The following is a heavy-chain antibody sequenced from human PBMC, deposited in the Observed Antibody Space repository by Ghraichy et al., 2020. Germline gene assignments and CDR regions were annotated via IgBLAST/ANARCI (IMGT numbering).Heavy chain of an antibody. V-gene: IGHV4-59*08. CDR1: GDSISSYY. Sequence: SETLSLTCTVSGDSISSYYWSWIRQSPGKGLEWIGYIYYSGSTNYNPSLMSRVTMSVDTSKNQFSLKLSSVTAADAAVFYCARHAGVSGDYGGFDYWGQGTLVTVSS. J-gene: IGHJ4*02. CDR2: IYYSGST. CDR3: ARHAGVSGDYGGFDY. D-gene: IGHD4-17*01.